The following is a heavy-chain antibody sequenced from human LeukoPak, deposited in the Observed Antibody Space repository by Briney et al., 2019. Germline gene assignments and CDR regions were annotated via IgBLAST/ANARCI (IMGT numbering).Heavy chain of an antibody. J-gene: IGHJ6*03. CDR2: ISYDGSNK. CDR3: AMGANYYYYMDV. CDR1: GFTFSSYA. D-gene: IGHD1-26*01. V-gene: IGHV3-30-3*01. Sequence: GGSLRLSCAASGFTFSSYAMHWVCQAPGRGLEWVAVISYDGSNKYYADSVKGRFTISRDNSKNTLYLQMNSLRAEDTAVYYCAMGANYYYYMDVWGKGTTVTVSS.